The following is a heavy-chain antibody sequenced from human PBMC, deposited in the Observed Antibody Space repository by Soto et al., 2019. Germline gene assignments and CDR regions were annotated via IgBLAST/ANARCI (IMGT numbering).Heavy chain of an antibody. CDR2: IYYSGST. J-gene: IGHJ4*02. CDR1: GGSISSYY. Sequence: SETLPLTCTVSGGSISSYYWSWIRQTPGKGLEWIGYIYYSGSTNYNPSLKSRVTISVDTSKNQFSLKLSSVTAADTAVYYCAAIYCSSTSCYLNYWGQGTLVTVSS. D-gene: IGHD2-2*01. CDR3: AAIYCSSTSCYLNY. V-gene: IGHV4-59*08.